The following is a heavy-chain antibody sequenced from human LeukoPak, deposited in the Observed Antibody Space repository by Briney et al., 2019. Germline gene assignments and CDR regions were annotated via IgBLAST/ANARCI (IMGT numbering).Heavy chain of an antibody. J-gene: IGHJ5*02. V-gene: IGHV1-46*01. CDR2: INPTDGRT. Sequence: ASVKVTCKASGYSFTIYYIHWVRQAPGQGLEWMGLINPTDGRTSYAPNFQGRLTLTMDTYTSTVYMEINTLRPEDTAVYYCARVWGEINYLDPWGQGTLVTVSS. CDR3: ARVWGEINYLDP. D-gene: IGHD7-27*01. CDR1: GYSFTIYY.